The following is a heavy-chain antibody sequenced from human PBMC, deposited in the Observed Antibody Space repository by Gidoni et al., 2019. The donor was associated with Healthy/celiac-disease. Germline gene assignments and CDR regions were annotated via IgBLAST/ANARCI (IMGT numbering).Heavy chain of an antibody. Sequence: QVQLQQSGPGLVKPSQTLSLTCAISGDSVSSNSAAWNWIRQSPSRGLEWLGRTYYRYKWYNDYAVSVKSRITINPDTSKNQFSLQLNSVTPEDTAVYYCARDLWSFGAETGYYYYYGMDVWGQGTTVTVSS. J-gene: IGHJ6*02. D-gene: IGHD3-16*01. CDR2: TYYRYKWYN. V-gene: IGHV6-1*01. CDR1: GDSVSSNSAA. CDR3: ARDLWSFGAETGYYYYYGMDV.